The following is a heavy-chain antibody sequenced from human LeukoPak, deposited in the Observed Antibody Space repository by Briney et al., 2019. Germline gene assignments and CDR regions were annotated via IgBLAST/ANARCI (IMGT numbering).Heavy chain of an antibody. D-gene: IGHD5-12*01. CDR1: GYTFTTQY. Sequence: EASVKVSCKASGYTFTTQYIHWVRQAPGQGLEWMGVINPRSGSTSYGQKFQGRVTMTRDTSTSTVYMEMSSLRSEDTAMYYCASGYDFYMDVWGKGTTVTISS. CDR3: ASGYDFYMDV. J-gene: IGHJ6*03. CDR2: INPRSGST. V-gene: IGHV1-46*01.